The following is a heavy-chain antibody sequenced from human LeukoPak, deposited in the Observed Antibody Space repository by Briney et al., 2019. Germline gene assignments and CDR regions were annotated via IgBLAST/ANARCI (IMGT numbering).Heavy chain of an antibody. V-gene: IGHV3-53*01. J-gene: IGHJ3*02. CDR2: LDSGTRT. D-gene: IGHD1-26*01. CDR1: GFTVSINY. Sequence: TGGSLRLSCVGSGFTVSINYMSWVRQAPGEGLEWVSVLDSGTRTYYADSVKGGFTISRDNSKNTLYLQMKSLRAEDTAVYYCARTIVGATNDAFDICGQGTMVTVSS. CDR3: ARTIVGATNDAFDI.